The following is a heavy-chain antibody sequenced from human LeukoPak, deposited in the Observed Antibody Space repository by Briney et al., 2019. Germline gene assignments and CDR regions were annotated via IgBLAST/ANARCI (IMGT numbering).Heavy chain of an antibody. CDR3: ARSYGDYNWFDP. D-gene: IGHD4-17*01. V-gene: IGHV3-30*04. CDR1: GFTFSSYA. Sequence: GGSLRLYCAASGFTFSSYAMHWVRQAPGKGLEWVAVISYDGSNKYYADSVKGRFTISRDNSKNTLYLQMNSLRADDTAVYYCARSYGDYNWFDPWGQGTLVTVSS. CDR2: ISYDGSNK. J-gene: IGHJ5*02.